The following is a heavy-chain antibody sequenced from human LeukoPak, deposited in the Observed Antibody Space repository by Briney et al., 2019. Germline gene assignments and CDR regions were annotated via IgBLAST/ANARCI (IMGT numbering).Heavy chain of an antibody. CDR2: ISARSGNT. V-gene: IGHV3-23*01. CDR3: AKGGGAYFDSNGYYRYFDH. CDR1: GFTFSSYA. D-gene: IGHD3-22*01. Sequence: GGSLRLSCAASGFTFSSYAMSWVRQAPGKGLEWVSVISARSGNTYYADSVMGRLTISRDNSKNTLDLQMSSLRAEDTAVYYCAKGGGAYFDSNGYYRYFDHWGQGTLVTVSS. J-gene: IGHJ4*02.